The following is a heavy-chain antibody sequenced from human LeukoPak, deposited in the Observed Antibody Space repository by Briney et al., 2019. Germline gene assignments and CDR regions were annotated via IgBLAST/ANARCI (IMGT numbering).Heavy chain of an antibody. V-gene: IGHV6-1*01. D-gene: IGHD3-22*01. CDR3: ARQASPLNRVVVIREFDY. CDR2: TYYRSKWYN. J-gene: IGHJ4*02. CDR1: GDSVPSNSAA. Sequence: SQALSLTCAISGDSVPSNSAAWNWIRQSPSRGLEWLGRTYYRSKWYNDYAVSVKSRITINPDTSKHQFSLQLNSVTPEDTAVYYCARQASPLNRVVVIREFDYWGQGTLVTVSS.